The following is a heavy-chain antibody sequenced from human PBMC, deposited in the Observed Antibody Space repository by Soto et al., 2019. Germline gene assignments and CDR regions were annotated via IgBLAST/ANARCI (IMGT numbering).Heavy chain of an antibody. CDR1: GGSISSSNW. Sequence: QVQLQESGPGLVKPSGTLSLTCAVSGGSISSSNWWSWVRQPPGEGLRWIGEIYHSGSTNYNPSLKSRVTISVDKSKNQFSLKRSSVTAADTAVYYCARDRNLQYYDIFTGHRGYGMDVWVQGTTVTVS. D-gene: IGHD3-9*01. CDR3: ARDRNLQYYDIFTGHRGYGMDV. CDR2: IYHSGST. J-gene: IGHJ6*02. V-gene: IGHV4-4*02.